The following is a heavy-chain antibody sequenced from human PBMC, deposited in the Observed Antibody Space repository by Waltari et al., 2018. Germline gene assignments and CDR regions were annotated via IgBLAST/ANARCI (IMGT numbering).Heavy chain of an antibody. CDR1: GDSVSSNSAA. CDR2: TYYMSKWYN. CDR3: ARVEHTPRRWQQPIC. J-gene: IGHJ4*02. Sequence: QVQLQQSGPGLVKPSQTLSLTCAISGDSVSSNSAAWHWIRQSPSRGLEWLGRTYYMSKWYNDYAVSVKSRITINPDTSKNQCSLQLNSVTPEDTAVYYCARVEHTPRRWQQPICWSQGTLVTVSS. V-gene: IGHV6-1*01. D-gene: IGHD6-13*01.